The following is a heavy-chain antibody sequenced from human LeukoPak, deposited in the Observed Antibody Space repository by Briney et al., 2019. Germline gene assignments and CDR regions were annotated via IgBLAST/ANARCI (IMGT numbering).Heavy chain of an antibody. CDR1: GGTFSSYA. CDR3: ARDLSSTYDFWSGYYTGEVDY. D-gene: IGHD3-3*01. J-gene: IGHJ4*02. V-gene: IGHV1-69*05. CDR2: IIPIFGTA. Sequence: ASVKVSCKASGGTFSSYAISWVRQAPGQGLEWMGGIIPIFGTANYAQKFQGRVTMTRDTSISTAYMELSRLRSDDTAVYYCARDLSSTYDFWSGYYTGEVDYWGQGTLVTVSS.